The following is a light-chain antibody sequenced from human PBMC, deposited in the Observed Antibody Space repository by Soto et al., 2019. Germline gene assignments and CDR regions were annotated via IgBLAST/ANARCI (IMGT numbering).Light chain of an antibody. V-gene: IGLV1-44*01. CDR1: SSNIGSNT. J-gene: IGLJ2*01. CDR2: YNA. Sequence: QSVLTQPPSAPATPGQRVTVSCTGSSSNIGSNTVHWDQQVPVTPPKLLIYYNAQRPSGVTDRFSGSKSGPSASLAISGLQSDDEAHYYCATWDDSLNGVVFGGGTKLTAL. CDR3: ATWDDSLNGVV.